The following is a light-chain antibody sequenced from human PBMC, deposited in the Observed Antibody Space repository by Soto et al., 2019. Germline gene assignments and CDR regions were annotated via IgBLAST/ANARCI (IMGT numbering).Light chain of an antibody. CDR3: QQYSTSPLT. Sequence: EILMTQSPATLSVSPGEQATLSCRASQSVDSNLAWYQQKPGQAPRLLIYGASTRATGISARFSGSGSGTDFTLTIDRLEPEDFAVYYCQQYSTSPLTFGGGTKVDIK. CDR2: GAS. CDR1: QSVDSN. J-gene: IGKJ4*01. V-gene: IGKV3-15*01.